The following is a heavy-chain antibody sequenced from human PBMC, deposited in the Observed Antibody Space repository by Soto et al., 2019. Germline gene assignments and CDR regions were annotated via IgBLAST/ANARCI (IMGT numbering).Heavy chain of an antibody. V-gene: IGHV3-23*01. J-gene: IGHJ2*01. CDR3: AERTVGWYFDL. D-gene: IGHD4-17*01. CDR1: GFTFSSYA. CDR2: ISGSGGST. Sequence: EVQLLESGGGLVQPGGSLRLSCAASGFTFSSYAMNWVRQAPGKGLEWVSVISGSGGSTYYADAVKGRFTISRDNSKNTRYLQRNSLGAEDTAVYYWAERTVGWYFDLWGRGTRVTVSS.